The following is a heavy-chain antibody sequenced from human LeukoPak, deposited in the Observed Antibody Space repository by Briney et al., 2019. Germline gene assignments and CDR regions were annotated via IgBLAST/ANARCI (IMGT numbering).Heavy chain of an antibody. D-gene: IGHD2-2*02. J-gene: IGHJ4*02. V-gene: IGHV3-48*04. CDR3: ARDSGYCSSTSCYRALDY. Sequence: GGSLRLSCAASGFTFSSYAMSWVRQAPGEGLEWVSYISSSGNTIYYADSVKGRFTISRDNAKNSLYLQMNSLRAEDTAVYYCARDSGYCSSTSCYRALDYWGQGTLVTVSS. CDR2: ISSSGNTI. CDR1: GFTFSSYA.